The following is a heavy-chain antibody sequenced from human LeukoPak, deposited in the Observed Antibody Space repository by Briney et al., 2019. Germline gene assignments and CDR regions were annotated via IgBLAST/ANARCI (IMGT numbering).Heavy chain of an antibody. J-gene: IGHJ4*02. CDR2: ISGSGGST. V-gene: IGHV3-23*01. CDR1: GFTFSSYA. Sequence: GGSLRLFCAASGFTFSSYAMSWLRQAPGEGLEWVSAISGSGGSTYYADSVKGRFTISRDNSKNTLYLQMNSLRAEDTAVYYCAKDPGDPLVVPAAMSDYWGQGTLVTVSS. CDR3: AKDPGDPLVVPAAMSDY. D-gene: IGHD2-2*01.